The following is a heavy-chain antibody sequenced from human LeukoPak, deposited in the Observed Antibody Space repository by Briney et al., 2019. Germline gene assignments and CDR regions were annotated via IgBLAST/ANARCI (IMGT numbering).Heavy chain of an antibody. D-gene: IGHD4-17*01. CDR2: IRTNGAGR. Sequence: GGSLRLSCAASGFTFSSYNMNWVRRAPGQGLEWVSPIRTNGAGRHYADSVRGRFTISRDDSKNTLYLQMDSLRAEDTAVYYCARDDYGDSGPLFDYWGQGTLVTVSS. CDR1: GFTFSSYN. V-gene: IGHV3-23*01. CDR3: ARDDYGDSGPLFDY. J-gene: IGHJ4*02.